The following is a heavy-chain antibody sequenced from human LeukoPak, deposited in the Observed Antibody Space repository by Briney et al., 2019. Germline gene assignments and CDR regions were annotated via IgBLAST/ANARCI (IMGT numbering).Heavy chain of an antibody. Sequence: PSETLSLTCTVSGVSISSSSYYWGWIRQPPGQGLEWIGEISLTGETNYNPSLNGRVTMSLDKSRNQLSLKLTSVTAADTAIYYCWRESGAFCPFGYWGQGTLVIVPP. J-gene: IGHJ4*02. CDR2: ISLTGET. CDR3: WRESGAFCPFGY. V-gene: IGHV4-39*07. D-gene: IGHD1-26*01. CDR1: GVSISSSSYY.